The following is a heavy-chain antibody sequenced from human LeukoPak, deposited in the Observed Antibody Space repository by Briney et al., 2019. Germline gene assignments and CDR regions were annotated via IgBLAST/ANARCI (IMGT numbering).Heavy chain of an antibody. D-gene: IGHD6-19*01. Sequence: SETLSLTCTVSGGSISSYYWSWIRQPPGKGLEWIGYFYYSGSTNYNPSLKSRVTISVDTSKNQFSLKLSSVTAADTAVYYCARAVAVAGYYYYYYMDVWGKGTTVTVSS. CDR2: FYYSGST. V-gene: IGHV4-59*01. CDR3: ARAVAVAGYYYYYYMDV. J-gene: IGHJ6*03. CDR1: GGSISSYY.